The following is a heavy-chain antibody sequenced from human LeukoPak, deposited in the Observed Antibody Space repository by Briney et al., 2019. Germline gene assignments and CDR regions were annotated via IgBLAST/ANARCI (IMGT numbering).Heavy chain of an antibody. V-gene: IGHV3-21*01. CDR1: GFTFSTYS. CDR3: ARITSGRSTYYFDY. CDR2: ISRTSSYI. D-gene: IGHD1-26*01. Sequence: PRGSLRLSCAASGFTFSTYSINWVRQAPGKGLEWVSSISRTSSYIYYADSVKGRFTISRDNAKNSLYLQMNSLRAEDTAVYYCARITSGRSTYYFDYWGQGTLVTVSS. J-gene: IGHJ4*02.